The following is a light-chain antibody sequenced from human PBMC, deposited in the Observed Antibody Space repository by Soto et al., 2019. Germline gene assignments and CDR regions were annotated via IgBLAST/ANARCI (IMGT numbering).Light chain of an antibody. J-gene: IGLJ2*01. CDR3: AAWDDSLHGPV. V-gene: IGLV1-44*01. Sequence: QSVLTQPPSASGTPGQRVTISCSGSSSNIGSNAVNWYQQLPGTAPKLLIYSTNQRPSGVPVRFSGSKSGISASLAISGLQSDDEADYYCAAWDDSLHGPVFGGGTKLTVL. CDR1: SSNIGSNA. CDR2: STN.